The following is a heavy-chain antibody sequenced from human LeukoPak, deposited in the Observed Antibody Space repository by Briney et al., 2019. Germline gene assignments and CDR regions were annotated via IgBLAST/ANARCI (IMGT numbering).Heavy chain of an antibody. D-gene: IGHD3-22*01. J-gene: IGHJ5*02. CDR1: GYTFTSYD. Sequence: ASVKVSCKASGYTFTSYDINWVRQATGQGREWMGWMNPNSGNTGYAQKFQGRVTMTRNTSISTAYMELSSLRSEDTAVYYCARGLRKTYYYDSSGPWGQGTLVIVPS. CDR2: MNPNSGNT. CDR3: ARGLRKTYYYDSSGP. V-gene: IGHV1-8*01.